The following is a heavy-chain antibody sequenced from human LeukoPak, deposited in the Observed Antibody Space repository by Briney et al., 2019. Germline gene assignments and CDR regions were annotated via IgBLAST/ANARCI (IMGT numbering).Heavy chain of an antibody. V-gene: IGHV1-2*02. D-gene: IGHD2-15*01. Sequence: ASVKVSCKASGYTFTGYYMHWVRQAPGQGLEWMGWINPNSGGTNYAQKFQGRVTMTRDTSISTADMELSRLRSDDTAMYYCARESRGESYCSGGSCSLGYWGQGTLVTVSS. CDR2: INPNSGGT. J-gene: IGHJ4*02. CDR1: GYTFTGYY. CDR3: ARESRGESYCSGGSCSLGY.